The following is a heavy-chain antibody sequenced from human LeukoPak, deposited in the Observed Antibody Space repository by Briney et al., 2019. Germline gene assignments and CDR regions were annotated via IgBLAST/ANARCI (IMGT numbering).Heavy chain of an antibody. V-gene: IGHV1-69*10. D-gene: IGHD3-22*01. CDR2: IIPILGIA. CDR3: AREYYYDSSGLGGDAFDI. J-gene: IGHJ3*02. CDR1: GGTFSSYA. Sequence: ASVKVSCKASGGTFSSYAISWVRQAPGQGLEWMGRIIPILGIANYAQKFQGRVTITADKSTSTAYMELSSLRSEDTAVYYCAREYYYDSSGLGGDAFDIWGQGTMVTVSS.